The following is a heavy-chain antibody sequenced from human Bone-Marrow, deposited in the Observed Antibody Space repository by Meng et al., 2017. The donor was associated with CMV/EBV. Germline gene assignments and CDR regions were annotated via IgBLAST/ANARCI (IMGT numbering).Heavy chain of an antibody. CDR1: GFTVSSNY. D-gene: IGHD1-1*01. CDR3: ARIMSPWNDWPLDY. J-gene: IGHJ4*02. Sequence: CVASGFTVSSNYMIWVRQAPGKGLEWVSVISTDGSTSSADSLKGRFTISRDNSKNTLYLQMNSLRVEDTAVYYCARIMSPWNDWPLDYWGQGTLVTVSS. CDR2: ISTDGST. V-gene: IGHV3-66*01.